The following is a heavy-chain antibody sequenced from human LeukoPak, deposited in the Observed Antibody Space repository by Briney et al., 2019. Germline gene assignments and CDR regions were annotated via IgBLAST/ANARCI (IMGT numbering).Heavy chain of an antibody. CDR3: ARRYYHGSGSYYNWFDP. Sequence: GESLKISCKGSGYSFTSYWIGWVRQMPGKGLEWMGIIYPGDSDTRYSPSFQGQVTISADKSISTAYLQWSSLKASDTAMYYCARRYYHGSGSYYNWFDPWGQGTLVTVSS. CDR1: GYSFTSYW. CDR2: IYPGDSDT. D-gene: IGHD3-10*01. J-gene: IGHJ5*02. V-gene: IGHV5-51*01.